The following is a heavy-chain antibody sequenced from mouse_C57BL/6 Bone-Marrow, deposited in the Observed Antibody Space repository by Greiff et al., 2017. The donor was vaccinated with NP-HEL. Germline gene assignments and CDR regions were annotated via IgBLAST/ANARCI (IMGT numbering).Heavy chain of an antibody. Sequence: EVKLVESGGGLVQPGGSLSLSCAASGFTFTDYYMSWVRQPPGKALEWLGFIRNKANGYTTEYSASVKGRFTISRDNSQSILYLQMNALRAEDSATNYCERYYYYGSSPYYYTMDYWGQGTSVTVSS. V-gene: IGHV7-3*01. J-gene: IGHJ4*01. CDR3: ERYYYYGSSPYYYTMDY. CDR1: GFTFTDYY. CDR2: IRNKANGYTT. D-gene: IGHD1-1*01.